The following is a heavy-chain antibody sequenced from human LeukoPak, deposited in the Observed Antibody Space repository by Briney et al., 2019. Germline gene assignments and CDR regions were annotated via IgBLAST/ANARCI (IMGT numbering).Heavy chain of an antibody. CDR3: ARQSGSYGGILDN. CDR1: GGSITYSHYY. V-gene: IGHV4-39*01. CDR2: IYYSGST. J-gene: IGHJ4*02. D-gene: IGHD1-26*01. Sequence: PSETLSLTCSVSGGSITYSHYYWGWVRQPPGKGLEWIGGIYYSGSTYYNPSLKSRVTISVDTSRNEFSLRLSSVTAADTALYSCARQSGSYGGILDNWGPGILGTVSS.